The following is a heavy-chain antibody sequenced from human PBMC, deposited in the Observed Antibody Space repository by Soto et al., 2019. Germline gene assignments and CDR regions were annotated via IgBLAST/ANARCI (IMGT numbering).Heavy chain of an antibody. V-gene: IGHV3-7*03. J-gene: IGHJ4*02. CDR2: IKQDGSER. CDR1: GFSFGTYW. Sequence: GGSLRLSCAVSGFSFGTYWMSWVRQAPGKGLEWLASIKQDGSERYYLDSVKGRFTISRDNAKDSLSLQMNSLRGEDTAFYYCARDVGPITIFGEALSGYFDFWGQGTLVTV. CDR3: ARDVGPITIFGEALSGYFDF. D-gene: IGHD3-3*01.